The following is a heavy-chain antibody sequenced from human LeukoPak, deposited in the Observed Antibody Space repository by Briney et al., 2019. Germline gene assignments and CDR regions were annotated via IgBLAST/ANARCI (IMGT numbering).Heavy chain of an antibody. CDR1: GFTFSSYG. Sequence: GGSLRLSCAASGFTFSSYGMHWVRQAPGKGLEWVAFIRHHGNNKYYADSVKGRFTISRDNSKNTLYLQMSSLRAEDTAVYYCAKESITIFGVVILNWGQGTLVTVSS. D-gene: IGHD3-3*01. CDR2: IRHHGNNK. CDR3: AKESITIFGVVILN. V-gene: IGHV3-30*02. J-gene: IGHJ4*02.